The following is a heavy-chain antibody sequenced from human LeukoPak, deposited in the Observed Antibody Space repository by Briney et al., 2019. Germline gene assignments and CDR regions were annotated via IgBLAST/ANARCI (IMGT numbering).Heavy chain of an antibody. D-gene: IGHD2-8*01. CDR2: INHSGST. Sequence: PSETLSLTCAVYGGSFSGYYWSWIRQPPGKGLEWIGEINHSGSTNYNPSLKSRVTISVDTSKNQFSLKLSSVTAADTAVYYCARSMYANWEIHFDYWGQGTLVTVSS. CDR3: ARSMYANWEIHFDY. V-gene: IGHV4-34*01. CDR1: GGSFSGYY. J-gene: IGHJ4*02.